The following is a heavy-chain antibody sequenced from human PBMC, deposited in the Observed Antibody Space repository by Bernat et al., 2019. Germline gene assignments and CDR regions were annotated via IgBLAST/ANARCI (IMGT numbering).Heavy chain of an antibody. Sequence: QVQLVQSGAEVKKPGSSVKVSCKASGGTFSRYAISWVRQAPGQGLEWMGGIIPIFGRANYAQKFQGRVTMTTDTSTSTAYMELRSLRSDDTAVYYCARGLEGGYDYIWGSYRYSYYFDYWGQGTLVTVSS. V-gene: IGHV1-69*06. J-gene: IGHJ4*02. CDR2: IIPIFGRA. CDR3: ARGLEGGYDYIWGSYRYSYYFDY. D-gene: IGHD3-16*02. CDR1: GGTFSRYA.